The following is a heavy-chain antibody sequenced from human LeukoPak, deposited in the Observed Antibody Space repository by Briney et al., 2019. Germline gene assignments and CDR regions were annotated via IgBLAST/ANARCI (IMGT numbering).Heavy chain of an antibody. CDR3: ASRGGVTQVNDYYYFAMDV. CDR1: GYTFTSYA. J-gene: IGHJ6*02. V-gene: IGHV1-69*13. CDR2: IIPIFGTT. Sequence: SVKVSCKASGYTFTSYAMNWVRQAPGQGLEWMGGIIPIFGTTKYAQKFQGRVTITADESTSTAYMELSSLRSEDTAVYYCASRGGVTQVNDYYYFAMDVWGQGTTVTVSS. D-gene: IGHD2-21*02.